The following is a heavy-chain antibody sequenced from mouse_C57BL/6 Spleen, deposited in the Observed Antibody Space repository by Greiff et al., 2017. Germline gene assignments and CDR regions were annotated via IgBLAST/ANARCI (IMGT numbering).Heavy chain of an antibody. CDR1: GYTFTSYW. CDR3: AIEGRCSCDEFAY. CDR2: IHPSDSDT. Sequence: QVQLQQPGAELVKPGASVKVSCKASGYTFTSYWMHWVKQRPGQGLEWIGRIHPSDSDTNYNPKFQGKATLTVDKSSSTAYMQLSSLTSEDSAVXYCAIEGRCSCDEFAYWGQGTLVTVSA. J-gene: IGHJ3*01. V-gene: IGHV1-74*01. D-gene: IGHD2-12*01.